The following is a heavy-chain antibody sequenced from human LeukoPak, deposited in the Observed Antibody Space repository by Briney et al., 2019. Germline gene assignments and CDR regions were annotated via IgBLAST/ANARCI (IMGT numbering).Heavy chain of an antibody. CDR1: GFTFSTYA. D-gene: IGHD2-2*01. Sequence: GGSLRLSCAASGFTFSTYAMSWVCQAPGKGLNWVSTITGSGGTTYYADSVKGRFTISRDNSKNTLFLQMHSLRAEDTAIYYCAKHATEGGSSSTSSWDYWGQGTLVTVSS. CDR3: AKHATEGGSSSTSSWDY. CDR2: ITGSGGTT. J-gene: IGHJ4*02. V-gene: IGHV3-23*01.